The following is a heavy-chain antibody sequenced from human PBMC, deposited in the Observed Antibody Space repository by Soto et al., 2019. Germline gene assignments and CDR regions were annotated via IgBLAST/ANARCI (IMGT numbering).Heavy chain of an antibody. Sequence: SETLSLTCGVYGGSFRGYYWSWIRQSPGKGLEWIGEINHSGSTNYNPSLTSRVTLSVDTSNNQFSLKLSSVTAADTAVYYCARETAYDYVWGSYRPGSYGMDVWAKGPRSPSP. CDR3: ARETAYDYVWGSYRPGSYGMDV. CDR2: INHSGST. J-gene: IGHJ6*02. D-gene: IGHD3-16*02. CDR1: GGSFRGYY. V-gene: IGHV4-34*01.